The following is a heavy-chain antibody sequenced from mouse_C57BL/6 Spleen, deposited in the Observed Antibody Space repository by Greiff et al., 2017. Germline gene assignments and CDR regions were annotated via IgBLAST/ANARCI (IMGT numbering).Heavy chain of an antibody. D-gene: IGHD1-1*01. J-gene: IGHJ3*01. Sequence: EVQVVESGGGLVKPGGSLKLSCAASGFTFSSYAMSWVRQTPEKRLEWVATISDGGSYTYYPDNVKGRFTISRDNAKNNLYLQMSHLKSEDTAMYYCARDSITTSAYWGQGTLVTVSA. CDR1: GFTFSSYA. V-gene: IGHV5-4*01. CDR2: ISDGGSYT. CDR3: ARDSITTSAY.